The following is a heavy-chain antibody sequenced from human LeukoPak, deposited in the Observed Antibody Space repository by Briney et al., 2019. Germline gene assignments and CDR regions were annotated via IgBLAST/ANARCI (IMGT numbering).Heavy chain of an antibody. V-gene: IGHV4-31*03. CDR3: ARVREATIAPFFDY. CDR2: IYYSGST. CDR1: GDSISSGDYC. D-gene: IGHD6-13*01. Sequence: SETLSLTCTVSGDSISSGDYCWTWIRQHPGKGLEWIGCIYYSGSTYYNLSLKSRVIISTDTSKNHFSLKLSSVPAADTALYYCARVREATIAPFFDYWGQGILVTVSS. J-gene: IGHJ4*02.